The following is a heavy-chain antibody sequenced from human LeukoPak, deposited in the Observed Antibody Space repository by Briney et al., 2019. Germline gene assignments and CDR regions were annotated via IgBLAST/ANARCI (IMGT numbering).Heavy chain of an antibody. CDR1: GFTFSSYA. Sequence: GGSLRLSCAASGFTFSSYAMHWVRQAPGKGLEWVAVISYDGSNKYYADSVKGRFTISRDNSKNTLYLQMNSLRAEDTAVYYCARTHGDDGDYWGQGTLVTVSS. CDR2: ISYDGSNK. D-gene: IGHD4-17*01. J-gene: IGHJ4*02. CDR3: ARTHGDDGDY. V-gene: IGHV3-30*04.